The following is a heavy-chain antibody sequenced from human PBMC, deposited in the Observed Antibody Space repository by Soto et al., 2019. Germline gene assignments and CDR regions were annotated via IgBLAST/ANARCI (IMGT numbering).Heavy chain of an antibody. CDR2: ISSSSSTI. V-gene: IGHV3-48*02. CDR3: AGADLAAYYYYGMDV. CDR1: GFTFSSYS. D-gene: IGHD2-15*01. J-gene: IGHJ6*02. Sequence: GGSLRLSCAASGFTFSSYSMNWVRQAPGKGLEWVSYISSSSSTIYYADSVKGRFTIPRDNAKNSLYLQMNSLRDEDTAVYYCAGADLAAYYYYGMDVWGQGTTVTVSS.